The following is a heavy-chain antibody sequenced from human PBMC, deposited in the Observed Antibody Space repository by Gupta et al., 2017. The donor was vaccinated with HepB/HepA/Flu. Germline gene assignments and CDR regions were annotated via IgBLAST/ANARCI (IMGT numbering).Heavy chain of an antibody. CDR1: GFTFSSYG. Sequence: QVQLVESGGGGVQPGRSLRLSCAASGFTFSSYGMHWVRQARGKGLEWVAVISYDGSNKYYADSVKGRFTISRDNSKNTLYLQMNSLRAEDTAVYYCAKVGSDIVVVPAEGYFDYWGQGTLVTVSS. V-gene: IGHV3-30*18. CDR3: AKVGSDIVVVPAEGYFDY. J-gene: IGHJ4*02. CDR2: ISYDGSNK. D-gene: IGHD2-2*01.